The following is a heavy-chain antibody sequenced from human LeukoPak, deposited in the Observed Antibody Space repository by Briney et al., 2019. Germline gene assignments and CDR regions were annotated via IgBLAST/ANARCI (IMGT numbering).Heavy chain of an antibody. Sequence: GGSLRLSCAASGFTFDSYGMHWVRQAPGKGLEWVAVIWYDSSNIYYGDSVKGRFTISRDNSKNTLFLQMNSLRAEDTAVYYCARDGDDILTGFYDYWGQGTLATVSS. CDR1: GFTFDSYG. CDR3: ARDGDDILTGFYDY. CDR2: IWYDSSNI. V-gene: IGHV3-33*01. D-gene: IGHD3-9*01. J-gene: IGHJ4*02.